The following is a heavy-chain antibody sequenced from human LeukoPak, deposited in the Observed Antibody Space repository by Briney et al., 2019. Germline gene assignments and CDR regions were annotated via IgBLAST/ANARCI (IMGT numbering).Heavy chain of an antibody. J-gene: IGHJ4*02. CDR3: ARRGPYDILTTPLKVWVFFDY. CDR1: GGSISSSSYY. CDR2: IYYSGST. Sequence: SETLSLTCTVSGGSISSSSYYWAWVRQPPGKGLEWIASIYYSGSTNYNPSLKSRVTISVDTSKNQFSLKLSSVTAADTAVYYCARRGPYDILTTPLKVWVFFDYWGQGTLVTVSS. D-gene: IGHD3-9*01. V-gene: IGHV4-39*07.